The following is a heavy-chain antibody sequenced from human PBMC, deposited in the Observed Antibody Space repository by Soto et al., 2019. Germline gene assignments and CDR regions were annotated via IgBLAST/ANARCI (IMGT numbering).Heavy chain of an antibody. J-gene: IGHJ3*02. V-gene: IGHV1-2*04. Sequence: ASVKVSCKTPGYTFTRYNIHWVRQAPGQGLEWMGWINPNSGGTNYAQKFQGWVTMTRDTSISTAYMELSRLRSDDTAVYYCASSGSNGAFDIWGQGTMVTVSS. D-gene: IGHD1-26*01. CDR2: INPNSGGT. CDR1: GYTFTRYN. CDR3: ASSGSNGAFDI.